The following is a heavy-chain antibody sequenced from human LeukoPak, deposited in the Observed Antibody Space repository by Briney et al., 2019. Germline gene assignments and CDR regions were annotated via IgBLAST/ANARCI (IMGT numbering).Heavy chain of an antibody. CDR3: ARDAAPGIAVAGTRGYMDV. D-gene: IGHD6-19*01. CDR1: GGTFSSYA. Sequence: ASVKVSCKASGGTFSSYAISWVRQAPGQGLEWMGGIIPIFGTANYAQKFQGRVTITADKSTSTAYMELSSLRSEDTAVYYCARDAAPGIAVAGTRGYMDVWGKGTTVTVSS. J-gene: IGHJ6*03. V-gene: IGHV1-69*06. CDR2: IIPIFGTA.